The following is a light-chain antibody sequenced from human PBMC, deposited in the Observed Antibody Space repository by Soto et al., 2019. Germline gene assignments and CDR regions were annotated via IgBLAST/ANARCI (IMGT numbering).Light chain of an antibody. CDR1: QGISRY. CDR3: QQLSSYFPLT. CDR2: TAS. J-gene: IGKJ4*01. V-gene: IGKV1-9*01. Sequence: DIQLTQSPSFLSASVGDRVTITCRASQGISRYLAWYQQKPGKAPKLLIYTASTLQSGVPSRFSGSGSGTEFTLTISSLQPEDFATYYCQQLSSYFPLTFGGGTKVGIE.